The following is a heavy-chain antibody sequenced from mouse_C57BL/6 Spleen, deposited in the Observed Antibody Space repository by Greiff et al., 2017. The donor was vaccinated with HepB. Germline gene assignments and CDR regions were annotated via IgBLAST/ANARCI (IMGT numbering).Heavy chain of an antibody. D-gene: IGHD1-1*01. V-gene: IGHV5-4*03. CDR2: ISDGGSYT. J-gene: IGHJ4*01. CDR1: GFTFSSYA. Sequence: EVKLVESGGGLVKPGGSLKLSCAASGFTFSSYAMSWVRQTPEKRLEWVATISDGGSYTYYPDNVKGRITISRDNAKNNLYLQMSHLKSEDTAMYYCARWYYGSSGAMDYWGQGTSVTVSS. CDR3: ARWYYGSSGAMDY.